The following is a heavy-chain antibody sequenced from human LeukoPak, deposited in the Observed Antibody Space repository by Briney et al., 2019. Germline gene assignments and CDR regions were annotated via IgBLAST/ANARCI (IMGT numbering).Heavy chain of an antibody. CDR3: ARFMLDVCPRGRFDP. CDR2: IWYDGSNK. V-gene: IGHV3-33*08. Sequence: GRSLRLSCSTPGFTFSSHGMHWVRQAPGKGLEWVAVIWYDGSNKYYADSVKGRFTISRDNSKNTVYLQMNSLRAEDTAVYYCARFMLDVCPRGRFDPWGQGTLVTVSS. D-gene: IGHD3-10*02. CDR1: GFTFSSHG. J-gene: IGHJ5*02.